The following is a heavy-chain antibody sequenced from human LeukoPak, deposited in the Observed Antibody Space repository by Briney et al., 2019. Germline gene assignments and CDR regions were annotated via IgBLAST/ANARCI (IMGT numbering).Heavy chain of an antibody. J-gene: IGHJ6*02. CDR2: IKQDGSEQ. D-gene: IGHD2-21*02. CDR3: MMSLTAHYYYGLDV. CDR1: GCTFITYW. V-gene: IGHV3-7*02. Sequence: GGSLRLSCAASGCTFITYWMSWVRQAPGKGLEWVANIKQDGSEQYYVNSVKGRFTIPRDNAKNSLYLQMNSLRAEDTAVYHCMMSLTAHYYYGLDVWGQGTTVTVSS.